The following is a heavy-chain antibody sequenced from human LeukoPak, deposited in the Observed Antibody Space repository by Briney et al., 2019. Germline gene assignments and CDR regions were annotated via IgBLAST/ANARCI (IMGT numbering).Heavy chain of an antibody. V-gene: IGHV3-74*01. Sequence: GGSLRLSCAASGFTFSTYCMHWVRQAPGKGPMWVSRICPDGTVTNYADSVKARFIISRDNARNTVYLQMNGLRAEDTAVYYCVRDFRSADYWGQGTLVTVSS. CDR2: ICPDGTVT. CDR3: VRDFRSADY. CDR1: GFTFSTYC. J-gene: IGHJ4*02.